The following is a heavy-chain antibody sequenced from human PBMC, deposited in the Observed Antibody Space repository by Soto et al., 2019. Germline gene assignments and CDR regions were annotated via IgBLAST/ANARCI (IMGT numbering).Heavy chain of an antibody. CDR3: ARDSNYYDSRDQIWRAFDI. J-gene: IGHJ3*02. V-gene: IGHV3-11*05. D-gene: IGHD3-22*01. CDR2: ISSSSSYT. Sequence: QVQLVESGGGLVKPGGSLRLSCAASGFTFSDYYMSWIRQAPGKGLEWVSYISSSSSYTNYADSVKGRFTISRDNAKNSLYLQMNSLRAEDTAVYYCARDSNYYDSRDQIWRAFDIWGQGTMVTVSS. CDR1: GFTFSDYY.